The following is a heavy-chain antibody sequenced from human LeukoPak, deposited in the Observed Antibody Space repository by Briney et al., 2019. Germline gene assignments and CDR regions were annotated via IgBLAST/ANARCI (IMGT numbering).Heavy chain of an antibody. Sequence: GGSLRLSCAASGFTFSSYSMNWVRQAPGKGLEWLSFISSTGSYIYYADSVKDRFTISRDNAKNSLYLQMNSLRAEDTAVYYCARDFWSGHNWFDPWGQGTLVTVSS. CDR1: GFTFSSYS. J-gene: IGHJ5*02. CDR2: ISSTGSYI. CDR3: ARDFWSGHNWFDP. V-gene: IGHV3-21*05. D-gene: IGHD3-3*01.